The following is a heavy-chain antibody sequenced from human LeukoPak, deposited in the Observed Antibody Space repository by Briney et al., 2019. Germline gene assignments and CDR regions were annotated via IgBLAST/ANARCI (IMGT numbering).Heavy chain of an antibody. V-gene: IGHV3-21*01. J-gene: IGHJ4*02. Sequence: PGGSLRLSCAASGFTFSSYAMSWVRQAPGKGLEWVSSISSSSSYIYYADSVKGRFTISRDNAKNSLYLQMNSLRAEDTAVYYCARGPGRVYYFDYWGQGALVTVSS. CDR1: GFTFSSYA. CDR2: ISSSSSYI. D-gene: IGHD1-1*01. CDR3: ARGPGRVYYFDY.